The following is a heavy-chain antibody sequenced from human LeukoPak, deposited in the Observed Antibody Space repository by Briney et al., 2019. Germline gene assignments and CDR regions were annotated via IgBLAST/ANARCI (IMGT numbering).Heavy chain of an antibody. Sequence: GGSLRLSCAASGFTFDDYGMSWVRQAPGKGLEWVSGINWNGGSTGYADSVKGRFTISRDNAKNTVYLQMNSLRVEDTAMYFCVRDNGGVDSWGQGTLVTVSS. J-gene: IGHJ5*01. CDR3: VRDNGGVDS. V-gene: IGHV3-20*04. CDR2: INWNGGST. CDR1: GFTFDDYG. D-gene: IGHD2-8*02.